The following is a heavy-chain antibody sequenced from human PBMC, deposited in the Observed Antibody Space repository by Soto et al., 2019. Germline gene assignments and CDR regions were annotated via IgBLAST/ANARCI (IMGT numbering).Heavy chain of an antibody. CDR1: GFTVSNNY. Sequence: EVQLVETGGGLIQPGGSLRLSCAASGFTVSNNYMSWVRQAPGKGLECVSIIYSGGTTYYADSVRGRFTISRDHSKNTLYLQMNSLRDDDPAVYFCARNQPVTTLGYWGQGTLVTVSS. J-gene: IGHJ4*02. D-gene: IGHD4-17*01. CDR2: IYSGGTT. V-gene: IGHV3-53*02. CDR3: ARNQPVTTLGY.